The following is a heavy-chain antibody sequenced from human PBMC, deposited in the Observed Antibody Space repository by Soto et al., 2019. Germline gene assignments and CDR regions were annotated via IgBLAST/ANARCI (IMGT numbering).Heavy chain of an antibody. CDR1: GGSISSYY. Sequence: PSETLSLTCTVSGGSISSYYWSWIRQPPGKGLEWIGYIYYSGSTNYNPSLKSRVTISVDTSKNQFSLKLSSVTAADTAVYYCARRIVVVVAATLARHFDYWGQGTLVTVSS. J-gene: IGHJ4*02. D-gene: IGHD2-15*01. CDR2: IYYSGST. V-gene: IGHV4-59*12. CDR3: ARRIVVVVAATLARHFDY.